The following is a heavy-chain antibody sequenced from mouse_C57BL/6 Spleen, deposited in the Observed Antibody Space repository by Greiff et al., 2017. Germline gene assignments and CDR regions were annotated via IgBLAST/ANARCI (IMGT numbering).Heavy chain of an antibody. CDR1: GFTFSDYG. CDR3: ARRNTTVVGYFDV. D-gene: IGHD1-1*01. CDR2: ISSGSSTN. Sequence: EVKVVESGGGLVKPGGSLKLSCAASGFTFSDYGMHWVRQAPGKGLEWVAYISSGSSTNYYADTVTGRFTISRDNAKNTLFLQMTSLRSEDTAMYYCARRNTTVVGYFDVWGTGTTVTVSS. V-gene: IGHV5-17*01. J-gene: IGHJ1*03.